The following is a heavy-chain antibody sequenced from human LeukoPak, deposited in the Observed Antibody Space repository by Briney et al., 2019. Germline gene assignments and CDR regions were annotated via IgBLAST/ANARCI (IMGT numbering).Heavy chain of an antibody. Sequence: ASVKVSCKASGGTFSSYAISWVRQAPGQGLEWMGRIIPILGIANYAHKVQGRVTITAEKSTSTAYMELSSLRSEDTAVYYCARDVYYDSSGYYYNYYYYGMDVWGQGTTVTVSS. CDR2: IIPILGIA. J-gene: IGHJ6*02. CDR3: ARDVYYDSSGYYYNYYYYGMDV. CDR1: GGTFSSYA. V-gene: IGHV1-69*04. D-gene: IGHD3-22*01.